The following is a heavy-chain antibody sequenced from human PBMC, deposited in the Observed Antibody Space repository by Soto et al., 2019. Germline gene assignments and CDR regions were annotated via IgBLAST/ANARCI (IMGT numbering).Heavy chain of an antibody. CDR2: ISGNGGST. CDR3: AKEGTHYNFWSGYFDY. D-gene: IGHD3-3*01. V-gene: IGHV3-23*01. CDR1: GFTVSNYA. Sequence: GGSLRLSCAASGFTVSNYAMSWVRQAPGKGLEWVSTISGNGGSTYYADSMKGRFTISRDNSKSTLFLQMDSLRAEDTAIYYCAKEGTHYNFWSGYFDYWGQGTLVTVSS. J-gene: IGHJ4*02.